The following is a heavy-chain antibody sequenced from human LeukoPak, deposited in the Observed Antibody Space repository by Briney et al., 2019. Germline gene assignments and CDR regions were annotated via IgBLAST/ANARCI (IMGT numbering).Heavy chain of an antibody. Sequence: GGSLRLSCVASVSSGLTRWMNWVRQAPGKGLEWVAIIKEDGSDKYCVDSVKGRFTISRDNAKNSVYLQMNSLRVEDTAVYYCASAAGWEFGYWGQGTLVTVSS. D-gene: IGHD1-26*01. CDR2: IKEDGSDK. CDR3: ASAAGWEFGY. J-gene: IGHJ4*02. V-gene: IGHV3-7*01. CDR1: VSSGLTRW.